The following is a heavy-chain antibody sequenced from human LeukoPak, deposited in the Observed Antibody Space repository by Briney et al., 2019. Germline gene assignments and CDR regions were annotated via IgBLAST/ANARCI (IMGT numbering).Heavy chain of an antibody. J-gene: IGHJ4*02. CDR3: ATSEGSSYFDY. CDR2: IYHSGST. Sequence: SETLSLTCTVSGGSISSSNWWSWVRQPPGKGLEWIGEIYHSGSTNYNPSLKSRVTISVDKSKNQFSLKLSSVTAADTAVYYCATSEGSSYFDYWGQGTLVTVSS. V-gene: IGHV4-4*02. D-gene: IGHD6-13*01. CDR1: GGSISSSNW.